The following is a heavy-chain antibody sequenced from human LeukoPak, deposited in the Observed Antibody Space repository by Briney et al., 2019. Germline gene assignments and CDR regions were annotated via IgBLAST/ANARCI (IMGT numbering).Heavy chain of an antibody. V-gene: IGHV3-48*03. J-gene: IGHJ4*02. Sequence: HPGGSLRLSCAASGFTFSSYEMNWVRQAPGKGLEWVSYISSSGSTIYYADSVKGRFTISRDNAKNSLYLQMNSLRAEDTAVYYCARAMHNTGGGSFDYWGQGTLVTVSS. D-gene: IGHD1-1*01. CDR1: GFTFSSYE. CDR2: ISSSGSTI. CDR3: ARAMHNTGGGSFDY.